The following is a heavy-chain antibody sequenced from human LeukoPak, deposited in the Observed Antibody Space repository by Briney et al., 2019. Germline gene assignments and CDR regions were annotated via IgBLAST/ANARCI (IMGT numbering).Heavy chain of an antibody. CDR3: ARGGLTVTADY. CDR2: INHSGST. D-gene: IGHD2-21*02. CDR1: GGSFSGYY. J-gene: IGHJ4*02. Sequence: SETLSLTCAVHGGSFSGYYWSWIRQPLGKGMEWIGEINHSGSTNYNPSLKSRVTISVDTSKNQFSLKLSSVTAADTAVYYCARGGLTVTADYWGQGTLVTVSS. V-gene: IGHV4-34*01.